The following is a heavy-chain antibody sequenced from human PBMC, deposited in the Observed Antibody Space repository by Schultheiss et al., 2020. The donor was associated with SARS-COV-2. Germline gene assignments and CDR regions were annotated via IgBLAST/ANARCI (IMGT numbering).Heavy chain of an antibody. CDR3: ARDLTYYDFWSGYYYGMDV. V-gene: IGHV3-33*08. Sequence: GESLKISCAASGFTFDSYAMTWVRQAPGKGLEWVAVIWYDGSNKYHADSVKGRFSISRDNAKNSLYLQMNSLRAEDTAVYYCARDLTYYDFWSGYYYGMDVWGQGTTVTVSS. D-gene: IGHD3-3*01. CDR1: GFTFDSYA. J-gene: IGHJ6*02. CDR2: IWYDGSNK.